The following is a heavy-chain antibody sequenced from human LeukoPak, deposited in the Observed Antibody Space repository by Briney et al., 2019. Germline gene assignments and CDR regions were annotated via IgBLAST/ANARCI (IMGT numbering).Heavy chain of an antibody. CDR1: GFTFSSYS. Sequence: GGSLRLSCAASGFTFSSYSMNWVRQAPGKGLEWVSSISSSSSYIYYADSVKGRFTISRDNSKNTLYLQMNSLRAEDTAVYYCAKDRVQWLVDYWGQGTLVTVSS. D-gene: IGHD6-19*01. J-gene: IGHJ4*02. V-gene: IGHV3-21*01. CDR2: ISSSSSYI. CDR3: AKDRVQWLVDY.